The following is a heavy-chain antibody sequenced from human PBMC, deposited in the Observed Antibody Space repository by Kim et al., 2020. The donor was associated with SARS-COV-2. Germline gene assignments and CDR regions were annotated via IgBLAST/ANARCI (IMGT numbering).Heavy chain of an antibody. CDR2: ISSSSSYI. Sequence: GGSLRLSCAASGFTFSSYSMNWVRQAPGKGLEWVSSISSSSSYIYYAGSVKGRFTISRDNAKNSLYLQMNSLRAEDTAVYYCARDLHLLSGSYWSNFDYWGQGTLVTVSS. V-gene: IGHV3-21*01. CDR3: ARDLHLLSGSYWSNFDY. CDR1: GFTFSSYS. J-gene: IGHJ4*02. D-gene: IGHD1-26*01.